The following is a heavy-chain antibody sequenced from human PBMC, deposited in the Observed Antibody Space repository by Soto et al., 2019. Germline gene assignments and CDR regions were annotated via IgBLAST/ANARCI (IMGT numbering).Heavy chain of an antibody. Sequence: SETLSLTCPVSGGSISSSSYYWGWIRQPPGKGLEWIGSVYYSGSTYYNPSLESRVTISVDKSKNQFSLKLMSLSAADTAVYYCGRLEGLATISYYFDYWGQGALVTVSS. CDR3: GRLEGLATISYYFDY. J-gene: IGHJ4*02. D-gene: IGHD3-9*01. CDR2: VYYSGST. V-gene: IGHV4-39*01. CDR1: GGSISSSSYY.